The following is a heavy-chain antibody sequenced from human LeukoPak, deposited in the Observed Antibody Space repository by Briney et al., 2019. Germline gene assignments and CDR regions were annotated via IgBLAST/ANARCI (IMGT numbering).Heavy chain of an antibody. CDR3: ASSGSYYYFDY. Sequence: SETLSLTCTVSGGSISSSSYYWGWIRQPPGKGLEWIGTTYYTGSTNYNPSLKSRVTMSVDTSKNQFSLKLSSVTAADTAVYYCASSGSYYYFDYWGQGTLVTVSS. D-gene: IGHD1-26*01. V-gene: IGHV4-39*07. CDR2: TYYTGST. CDR1: GGSISSSSYY. J-gene: IGHJ4*02.